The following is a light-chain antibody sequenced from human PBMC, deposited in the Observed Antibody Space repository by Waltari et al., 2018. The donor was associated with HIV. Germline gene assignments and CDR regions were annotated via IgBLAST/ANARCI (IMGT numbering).Light chain of an antibody. Sequence: SFLLTQPPSVSVAPGKTATIICGGSNLGTKSVQWYQQKSGQAPMLVVYRENDRPSGIPERFVGSISETSATLTISRVEAGDEADYYCQVWDSTTDQVVFGGGTKLTVL. CDR3: QVWDSTTDQVV. V-gene: IGLV3-21*03. CDR1: NLGTKS. CDR2: REN. J-gene: IGLJ2*01.